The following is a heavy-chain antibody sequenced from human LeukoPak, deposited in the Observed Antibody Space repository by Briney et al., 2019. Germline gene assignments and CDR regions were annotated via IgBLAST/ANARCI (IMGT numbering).Heavy chain of an antibody. J-gene: IGHJ5*02. V-gene: IGHV4-38-2*01. Sequence: ASETQSLTCAVSGYSISSGYYWGWLRQPPGTGLERTGSFYHSGSAYYNPSLKSRLTISLDTSKNQFSLKVNSVTAADTAVYYCARSGVLYWIQAWGQGTLVTVSS. CDR2: FYHSGSA. CDR1: GYSISSGYY. D-gene: IGHD2-15*01. CDR3: ARSGVLYWIQA.